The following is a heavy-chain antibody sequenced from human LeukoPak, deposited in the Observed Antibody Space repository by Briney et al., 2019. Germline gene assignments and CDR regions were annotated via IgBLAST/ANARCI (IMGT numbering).Heavy chain of an antibody. J-gene: IGHJ6*02. Sequence: ASVKVSCKASGGTFSSYAINWVRQATGQGLEWMGWMNPNSGNTGYAQKFQGRVTMTRNTSISTAYMELSSLRSEDTAVYYCARVFSPGQWLVPRVYYYYGMDVWGQGTTVTVSS. CDR1: GGTFSSYA. D-gene: IGHD6-19*01. CDR2: MNPNSGNT. CDR3: ARVFSPGQWLVPRVYYYYGMDV. V-gene: IGHV1-8*02.